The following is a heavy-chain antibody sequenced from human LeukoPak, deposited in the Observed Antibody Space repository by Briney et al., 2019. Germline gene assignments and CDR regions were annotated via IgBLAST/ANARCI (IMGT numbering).Heavy chain of an antibody. Sequence: ASVKVSCKASGYTFTSYGISWVRRAPGQGLEWMGWISAYNGNTNYAQKLQGRVTMTTDTSTSTAYMELRSLRSDDTAVYYCARRKTFKGIYYFDYWGQGTLVTVSS. CDR3: ARRKTFKGIYYFDY. CDR2: ISAYNGNT. CDR1: GYTFTSYG. V-gene: IGHV1-18*01. D-gene: IGHD3-3*02. J-gene: IGHJ4*02.